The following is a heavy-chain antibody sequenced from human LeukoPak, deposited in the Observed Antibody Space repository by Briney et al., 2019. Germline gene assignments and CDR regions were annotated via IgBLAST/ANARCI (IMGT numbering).Heavy chain of an antibody. CDR1: GFTFSDYW. J-gene: IGHJ4*02. D-gene: IGHD6-19*01. Sequence: GGSLRLSCAASGFTFSDYWMHWVRQAPGKGLVWVSRISSDGSRVTYADSVKGRFTISRDNAKNTLYLQMNSLRAEDTAVYYCASQLYSSGWYFDYWGQGTLVTVSS. CDR2: ISSDGSRV. V-gene: IGHV3-74*01. CDR3: ASQLYSSGWYFDY.